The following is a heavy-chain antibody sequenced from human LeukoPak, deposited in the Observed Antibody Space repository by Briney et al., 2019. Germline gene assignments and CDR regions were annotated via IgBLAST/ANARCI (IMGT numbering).Heavy chain of an antibody. CDR3: ARGIAVAGSSYYYYGMDV. CDR2: ISSSSSYI. CDR1: GFTFSSYS. J-gene: IGHJ6*02. Sequence: GGSLRLSCAASGFTFSSYSMNWVRQAPGKGLEWVSSISSSSSYIYYADSVKGRFTISRDNAKNSLYLQMNSLRAEDTAVYYCARGIAVAGSSYYYYGMDVWGQGTTVTVSS. V-gene: IGHV3-21*01. D-gene: IGHD6-19*01.